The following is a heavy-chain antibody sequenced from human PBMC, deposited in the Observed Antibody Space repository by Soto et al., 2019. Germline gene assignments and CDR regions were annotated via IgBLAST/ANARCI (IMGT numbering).Heavy chain of an antibody. D-gene: IGHD1-1*01. CDR3: ARRWNRYYYYTDV. CDR1: GYTFTSYA. CDR2: INAGNGNT. J-gene: IGHJ6*03. V-gene: IGHV1-3*01. Sequence: ASVKVSCKASGYTFTSYAMHWLRQAPGQRLEWMGWINAGNGNTKYLQWFQGIVTLPRTTSACSAYMQLSSLISAHTAVYYCARRWNRYYYYTDVWGKGTTVTVSS.